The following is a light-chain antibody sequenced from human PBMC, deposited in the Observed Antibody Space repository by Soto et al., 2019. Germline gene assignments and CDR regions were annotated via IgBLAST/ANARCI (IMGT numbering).Light chain of an antibody. V-gene: IGKV3-20*01. J-gene: IGKJ5*01. CDR2: GAS. Sequence: EIVLPQSPGTLSLSPGESAPLSCRASQSVSSSYLAWYQQKPGQAPRLLIYGASGRATGIPDRFSGSGSGTDFTLTISRLEPEDFAVYYCQQYGSSITVGQGTRLEIK. CDR3: QQYGSSIT. CDR1: QSVSSSY.